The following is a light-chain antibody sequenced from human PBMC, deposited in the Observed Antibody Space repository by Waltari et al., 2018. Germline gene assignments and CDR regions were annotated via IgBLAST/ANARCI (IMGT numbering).Light chain of an antibody. J-gene: IGLJ3*02. CDR1: DLGRKY. CDR2: QDK. V-gene: IGLV3-1*01. Sequence: SYELTQPPSVSLSPGQTASITCSGDDLGRKYASWYQQKPGQSPGLVIYQDKKRPSGIPERFSASKSGNTATLTISGTQAMDEADYYCQAWDRTAVVFGGGTKLTVL. CDR3: QAWDRTAVV.